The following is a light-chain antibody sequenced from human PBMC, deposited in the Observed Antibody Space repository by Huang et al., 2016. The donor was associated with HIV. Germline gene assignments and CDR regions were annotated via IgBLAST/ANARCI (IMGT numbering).Light chain of an antibody. J-gene: IGKJ4*01. CDR3: QQYYTFPRT. Sequence: AIQITQSPSSLSASTGDRVTITWRARQGISNYLAWYQQKPGKAPKLLIYGASALQSGVPSRFSGSGSGANFTLTISCLQSEDFASYFCQQYYTFPRTFGGGTRVEIK. CDR2: GAS. CDR1: QGISNY. V-gene: IGKV1-8*01.